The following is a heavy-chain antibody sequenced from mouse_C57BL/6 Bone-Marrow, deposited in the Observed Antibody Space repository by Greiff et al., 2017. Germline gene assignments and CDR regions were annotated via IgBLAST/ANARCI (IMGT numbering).Heavy chain of an antibody. CDR3: ASPLAMDY. CDR2: INPNNGGT. V-gene: IGHV1-26*01. CDR1: GYTFPDYY. Sequence: VQLQQSGPELVKPGASVKISCKASGYTFPDYYMNWVKQSHGKSLEWIGDINPNNGGTSYNQKFKGKATLTVDKSSSTAYMELRSLTSEDSAVYYCASPLAMDYWGQGTSVTVSS. J-gene: IGHJ4*01.